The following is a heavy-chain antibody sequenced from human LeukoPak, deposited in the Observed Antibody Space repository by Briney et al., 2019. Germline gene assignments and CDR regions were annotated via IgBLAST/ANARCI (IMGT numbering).Heavy chain of an antibody. J-gene: IGHJ4*02. CDR1: GYSISSGYY. Sequence: SETLSLTCTVSGYSISSGYYWGWIRPPPGKGLEWIGRMYHSGSTYYNPSLKSRVTISVDTSKNHFSLKLSSVTASDTVLYHCARDGGIVGAANPDFDYWGQGTLVTVSS. CDR3: ARDGGIVGAANPDFDY. CDR2: MYHSGST. D-gene: IGHD1-26*01. V-gene: IGHV4-38-2*02.